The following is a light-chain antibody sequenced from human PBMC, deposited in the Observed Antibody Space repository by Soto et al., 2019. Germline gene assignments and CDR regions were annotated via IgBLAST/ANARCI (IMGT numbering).Light chain of an antibody. CDR3: SSYASTWSVI. V-gene: IGLV2-14*01. CDR2: EVT. CDR1: SSDIGSDDY. Sequence: QSVLTQPASVSGSPGQSITISCFGTSSDIGSDDYVSWYQQHPGKAPRLIIYEVTNRPSGVSPRFSGSKSANTASLTISGLQPEDEADYYCSSYASTWSVIFGGGTKLTVL. J-gene: IGLJ2*01.